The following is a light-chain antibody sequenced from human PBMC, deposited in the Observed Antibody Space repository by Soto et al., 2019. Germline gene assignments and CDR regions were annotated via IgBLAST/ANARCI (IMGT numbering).Light chain of an antibody. CDR1: QSISSAY. Sequence: EIVLTQSPGTLPLAPGQRATLSCRASQSISSAYLAWYQQKPGQAPRLLIYGASSRATGIPDRFSGSGSGTDFTLTISRLEPEDFAVYFCQQYVSSWTFGQGTKVEIE. CDR2: GAS. J-gene: IGKJ1*01. V-gene: IGKV3-20*01. CDR3: QQYVSSWT.